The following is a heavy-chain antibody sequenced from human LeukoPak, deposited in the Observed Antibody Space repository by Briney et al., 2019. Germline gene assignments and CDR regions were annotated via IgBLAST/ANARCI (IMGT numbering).Heavy chain of an antibody. D-gene: IGHD1-26*01. CDR1: GGTFSSYA. CDR3: ASNSGSQRFDY. CDR2: IIPIFGTA. Sequence: ASVKVSCKASGGTFSSYAISWVRQAPGQGLEWMGGIIPIFGTANYAQKFQGRVTITTDESTSTAYMELSSLRSEDTAVHYCASNSGSQRFDYWGQGTLVTVSS. J-gene: IGHJ4*02. V-gene: IGHV1-69*05.